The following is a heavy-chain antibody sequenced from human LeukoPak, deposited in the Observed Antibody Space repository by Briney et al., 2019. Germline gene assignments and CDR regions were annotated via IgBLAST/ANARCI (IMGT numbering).Heavy chain of an antibody. CDR3: AKDPDYDFWSGYALGYFQH. CDR2: IRYDGSNK. Sequence: GGSLRLSCAASGFTFSSYGMHWVRQAPGKGLEWVAFIRYDGSNKYYADSVKGRFTISRDNSRNTLYLQMNSLRAEDTAVYYCAKDPDYDFWSGYALGYFQHWGQGTLVTVSS. CDR1: GFTFSSYG. V-gene: IGHV3-30*02. J-gene: IGHJ1*01. D-gene: IGHD3-3*01.